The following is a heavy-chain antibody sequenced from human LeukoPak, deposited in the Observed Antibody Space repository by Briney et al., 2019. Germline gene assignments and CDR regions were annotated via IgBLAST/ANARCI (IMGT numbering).Heavy chain of an antibody. CDR2: IYSGGST. D-gene: IGHD2-21*02. CDR3: ARDGGDCGGDCQISDAFDI. J-gene: IGHJ3*02. CDR1: GFTVSSNY. V-gene: IGHV3-66*01. Sequence: HGGSLRLSCAASGFTVSSNYMSWVRQAPGKGLEWVSVIYSGGSTYYADSVKGRFTISRDNSKNTLYLQMNSLRAEDTAVYYCARDGGDCGGDCQISDAFDIWGQGTMVTVSS.